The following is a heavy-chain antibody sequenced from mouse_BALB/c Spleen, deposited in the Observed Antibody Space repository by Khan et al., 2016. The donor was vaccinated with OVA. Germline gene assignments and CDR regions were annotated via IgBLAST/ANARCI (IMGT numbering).Heavy chain of an antibody. CDR3: ARAGYFLGNAMDY. D-gene: IGHD2-3*01. V-gene: IGHV1S56*01. J-gene: IGHJ4*01. CDR2: IYPGSVNT. Sequence: QVQLQQSGPELVKPGASVRISCKATGYTFTTYYIHWVKQRPGQGLQWIGWIYPGSVNTQYNEQFTGKATLTADKSSSTAYMQLSSLTSEDSAVYFYARAGYFLGNAMDYWGQGTSVTVSS. CDR1: GYTFTTYY.